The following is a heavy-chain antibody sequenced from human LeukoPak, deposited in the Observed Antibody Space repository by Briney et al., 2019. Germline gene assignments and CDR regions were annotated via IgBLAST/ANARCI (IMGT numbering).Heavy chain of an antibody. J-gene: IGHJ4*02. Sequence: SQTLSLTCAIPGDSVSSDSAAWNWIRQSPSRGLEWLGRTYYRSKWYYDYALAVKSRITINPDTSKNQFSLQLNSVTPEDTAVYFCARDPVGGSTIFDCWGQGTLVTVSS. CDR2: TYYRSKWYY. D-gene: IGHD1-26*01. CDR3: ARDPVGGSTIFDC. V-gene: IGHV6-1*01. CDR1: GDSVSSDSAA.